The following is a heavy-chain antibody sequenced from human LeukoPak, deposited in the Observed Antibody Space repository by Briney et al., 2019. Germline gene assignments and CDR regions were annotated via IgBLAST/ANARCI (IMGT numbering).Heavy chain of an antibody. CDR1: GGTFSSYA. V-gene: IGHV1-18*01. CDR3: ARDDVEIKSRNYYYYYGMDV. J-gene: IGHJ6*02. Sequence: GASVKVSCKASGGTFSSYAVSWVRQAPGQGLEWMGWISAYNGNTNYAQKLQGRVTMTTDTSTSTAYMELRSLRSDDTAVYYCARDDVEIKSRNYYYYYGMDVWGQGTTVTVSS. CDR2: ISAYNGNT. D-gene: IGHD2-2*01.